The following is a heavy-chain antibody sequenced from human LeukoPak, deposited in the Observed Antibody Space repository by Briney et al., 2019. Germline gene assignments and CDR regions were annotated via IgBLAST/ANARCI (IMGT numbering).Heavy chain of an antibody. CDR1: GFSFSSYA. J-gene: IGHJ4*02. Sequence: GGSLRLSCATSGFSFSSYAMSWVRQAPGKGLEWVSAMSSSDDGRYYAASVRGRFTISRDTSRSTLYLQMNSLRAEDAAVYYCATYHFRGDRSHYFDYWGQGILVTVSS. CDR3: ATYHFRGDRSHYFDY. CDR2: MSSSDDGR. V-gene: IGHV3-23*01. D-gene: IGHD3-10*01.